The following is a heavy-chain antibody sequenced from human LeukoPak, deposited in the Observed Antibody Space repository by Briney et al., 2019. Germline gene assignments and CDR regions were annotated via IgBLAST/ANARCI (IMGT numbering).Heavy chain of an antibody. D-gene: IGHD4-11*01. CDR3: TRLAIRGIDFSNPEFDP. CDR1: GFTFSSYG. Sequence: PGRSLRLSCAASGFTFSSYGMHWVRQAPGKGLEWVAVISYDGSNKYYADSVKGRFTISRDNSKNTLYLQMNSLRVEDTAVYYCTRLAIRGIDFSNPEFDPWGQRTLVTVSS. J-gene: IGHJ5*02. CDR2: ISYDGSNK. V-gene: IGHV3-30*03.